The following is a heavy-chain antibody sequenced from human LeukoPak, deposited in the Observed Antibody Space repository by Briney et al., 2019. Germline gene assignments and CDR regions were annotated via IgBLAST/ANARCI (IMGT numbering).Heavy chain of an antibody. CDR2: INPNSGGT. V-gene: IGHV1-2*02. CDR3: ARRDTAMVTFLDY. Sequence: GASVKVSCKASGYTFTGYYMHWVRQAPGQGLEWMGWINPNSGGTNYAQKFQGRVTMTRDTSISTAYMELSRLRSDDTAVYYCARRDTAMVTFLDYWGQGTLVTVSS. D-gene: IGHD5-18*01. CDR1: GYTFTGYY. J-gene: IGHJ4*02.